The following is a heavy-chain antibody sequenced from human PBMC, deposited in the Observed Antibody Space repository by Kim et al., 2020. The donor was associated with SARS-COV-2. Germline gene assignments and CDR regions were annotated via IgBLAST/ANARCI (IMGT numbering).Heavy chain of an antibody. V-gene: IGHV4-4*07. J-gene: IGHJ4*02. CDR1: GGSISSYY. Sequence: SETLSLTCTVSGGSISSYYWSWIRQPAGKGLEWIGRIYTSGSTNYNPSLKSRVTMSVDTSKNQFSLKLSSVTAADTAVYYCAREIYYYDSSGYLFDYWGQGTLVTVSS. CDR2: IYTSGST. D-gene: IGHD3-22*01. CDR3: AREIYYYDSSGYLFDY.